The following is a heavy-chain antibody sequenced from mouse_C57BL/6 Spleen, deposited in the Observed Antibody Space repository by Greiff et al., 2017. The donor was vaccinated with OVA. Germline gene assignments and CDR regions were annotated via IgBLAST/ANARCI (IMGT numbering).Heavy chain of an antibody. D-gene: IGHD1-1*01. V-gene: IGHV7-3*01. CDR1: GFTFTDYY. CDR3: ASPLYGSTWYFDV. J-gene: IGHJ1*03. Sequence: EVQLVESGGGLVQPGGSLSLSCAASGFTFTDYYMSWVRQPPGKALEWLGFIRNKANGYTTEYSASVKGRFTISRDNSQSILYLQMNALRAEDSATYYCASPLYGSTWYFDVWGTGTTVTVSS. CDR2: IRNKANGYTT.